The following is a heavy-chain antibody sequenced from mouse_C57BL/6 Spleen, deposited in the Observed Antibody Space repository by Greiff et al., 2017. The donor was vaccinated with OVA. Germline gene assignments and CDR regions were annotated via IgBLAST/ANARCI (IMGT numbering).Heavy chain of an antibody. CDR3: ASTIYDYDEEDFYY. CDR1: GYTFTSYW. V-gene: IGHV1-53*01. CDR2: INPSNGGT. J-gene: IGHJ2*01. D-gene: IGHD2-4*01. Sequence: QVQLQQSGTELVKPGASVKLSCKASGYTFTSYWMHWVKQRPGQGLEWIGNINPSNGGTNYNEKFKSKATLTVDKSSSTAYMQLSSLTSEDSAVYYCASTIYDYDEEDFYYWGQGTTLTVSS.